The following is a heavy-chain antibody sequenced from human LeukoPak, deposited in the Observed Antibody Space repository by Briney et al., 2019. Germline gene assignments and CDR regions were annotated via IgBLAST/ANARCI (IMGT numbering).Heavy chain of an antibody. CDR3: AREGSATARPFVSNDY. CDR2: IYHSGST. V-gene: IGHV4-38-2*02. D-gene: IGHD6-6*01. Sequence: PSETLSLTCAVSGYSISSGYYWGWIRQPPGKGLEWIGSIYHSGSTYYNPSLKSRVTISVDTSKNQFSLKLRSVTVADTAVYYCAREGSATARPFVSNDYWGQGILVTVSS. CDR1: GYSISSGYY. J-gene: IGHJ4*02.